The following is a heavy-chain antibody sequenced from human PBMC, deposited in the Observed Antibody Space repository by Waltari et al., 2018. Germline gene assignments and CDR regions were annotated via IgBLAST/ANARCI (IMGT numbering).Heavy chain of an antibody. CDR1: GGSFSGYY. CDR3: ARTYYYDSRDFDH. Sequence: QVQLQQWGAGLLKPSETLSLTCAVYGGSFSGYYWSWIRQPPGKGLEWIGEINHSGSTNYNPSLKSRVTISVDTSKNQFSLKLSSVTAADTAVYYCARTYYYDSRDFDHWGQGTLVTVSS. D-gene: IGHD3-22*01. J-gene: IGHJ4*02. V-gene: IGHV4-34*01. CDR2: INHSGST.